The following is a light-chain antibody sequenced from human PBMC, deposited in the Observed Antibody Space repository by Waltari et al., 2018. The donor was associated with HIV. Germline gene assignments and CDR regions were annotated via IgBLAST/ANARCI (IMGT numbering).Light chain of an antibody. J-gene: IGLJ1*01. CDR2: DVN. V-gene: IGLV2-14*03. CDR3: ASHSTYTLLYV. Sequence: GQSINISCSGLSSDLGHSHFVSWYQQHPDTVPRVIIYDVNNRPSGVSSRFSGSKSGATASLTISGLQAEDEAVYYCASHSTYTLLYVFGSGTELTVL. CDR1: SSDLGHSHF.